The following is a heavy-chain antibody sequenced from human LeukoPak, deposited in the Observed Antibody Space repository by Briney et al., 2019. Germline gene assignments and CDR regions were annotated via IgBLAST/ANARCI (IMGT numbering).Heavy chain of an antibody. V-gene: IGHV3-53*01. CDR1: GFTVSSNY. J-gene: IGHJ6*03. CDR2: ISSGGST. CDR3: ARVRGHYYDSSGYYQKFYYYYYYMDV. D-gene: IGHD3-22*01. Sequence: GGSLRLSCAASGFTVSSNYMSWVRQAPGKGLEWVSAISSGGSTYYADSVKGRFTISRDNSKNTLYLQMNSLRAEDTAVYYCARVRGHYYDSSGYYQKFYYYYYYMDVWGKGTTVTVSS.